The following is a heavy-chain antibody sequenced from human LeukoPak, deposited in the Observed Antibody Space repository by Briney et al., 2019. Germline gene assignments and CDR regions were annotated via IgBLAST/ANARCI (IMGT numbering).Heavy chain of an antibody. J-gene: IGHJ4*01. D-gene: IGHD5-12*01. V-gene: IGHV3-7*01. CDR3: AKSLRSSWLSFDY. CDR2: INQDGSDK. CDR1: ELMFSNHW. Sequence: GGSLRLTCAASELMFSNHWMNWVRQAPGKGLEWVADINQDGSDKNYVDSVKGRFTISRDNAKTSLYLQMNSLRVEDTAVYYCAKSLRSSWLSFDYWGHGALVTVPS.